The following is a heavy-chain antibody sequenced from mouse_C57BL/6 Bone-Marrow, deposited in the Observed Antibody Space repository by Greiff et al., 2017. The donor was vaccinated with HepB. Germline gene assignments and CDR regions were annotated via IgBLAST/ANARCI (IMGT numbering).Heavy chain of an antibody. CDR1: GFSLTSYG. CDR3: ASDQIGDGYYERFAY. J-gene: IGHJ3*01. V-gene: IGHV2-6*01. Sequence: QVQLKQSGPGLVAPSQSLSITCTVSGFSLTSYGVDWVRQSPGKGLEWLGVIWGVGSTNYNSALKSRLSISKDNSKSQVFLKMNSLQTDDTAMYYCASDQIGDGYYERFAYWGQGTLVTVSA. CDR2: IWGVGST. D-gene: IGHD2-3*01.